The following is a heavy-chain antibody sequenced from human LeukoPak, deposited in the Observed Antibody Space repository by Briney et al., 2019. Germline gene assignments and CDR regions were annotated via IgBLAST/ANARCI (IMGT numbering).Heavy chain of an antibody. Sequence: SETLSLTCTVSGGSISSYDYYWSWIRQPPGKGLEWIGYIYYSGSTYYNPSLKSRVTILVDTSKNQFSLKLSSVTAADTAVYYCARQTGYFAYWGQGTLVTVSS. CDR3: ARQTGYFAY. V-gene: IGHV4-30-4*01. CDR1: GGSISSYDYY. J-gene: IGHJ4*02. CDR2: IYYSGST.